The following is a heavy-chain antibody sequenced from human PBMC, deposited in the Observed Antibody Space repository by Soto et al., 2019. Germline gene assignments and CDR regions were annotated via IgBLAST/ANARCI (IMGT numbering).Heavy chain of an antibody. CDR3: ARGYYYDSSGWSGYYFDY. Sequence: GGSLRLSCAASGFTFSSYAMSWVRQAPGKGLEWVSAISGSGGSTYYPGSVKGRFTISRENAKNSLYLQMNSLRAEDTAVYYCARGYYYDSSGWSGYYFDYWGQGTLVTVSS. V-gene: IGHV3-23*01. CDR2: ISGSGGST. D-gene: IGHD3-22*01. CDR1: GFTFSSYA. J-gene: IGHJ4*02.